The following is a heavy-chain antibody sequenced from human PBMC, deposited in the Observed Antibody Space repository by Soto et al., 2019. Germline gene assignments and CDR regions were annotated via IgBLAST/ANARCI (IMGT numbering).Heavy chain of an antibody. V-gene: IGHV4-31*03. CDR2: ITYSGMT. CDR3: ERERQVGPSSGRFDP. J-gene: IGHJ5*02. CDR1: GDSIKSGSGY. Sequence: SETLSLTCSVNGDSIKSGSGYWSWILQSPGNGLEYIFYITYSGMTFQNPSLKSRVTMSVDTPKNQFSLEVRSVTVADTAVYYCERERQVGPSSGRFDPWGQGTLVTVSS.